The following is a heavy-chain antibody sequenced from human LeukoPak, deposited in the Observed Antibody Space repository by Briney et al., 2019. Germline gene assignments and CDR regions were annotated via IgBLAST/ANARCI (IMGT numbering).Heavy chain of an antibody. CDR3: ARIYDSSDY. Sequence: GGSLGLSCAASGFTFSSYEMNWVRQAPGKGLEWVSYISSSGSTIYYADSVKGRFTISRDNAKNSLYLQMNSLRAEDTAVYYCARIYDSSDYWGQGTLVTVSS. J-gene: IGHJ4*02. D-gene: IGHD3-22*01. CDR2: ISSSGSTI. CDR1: GFTFSSYE. V-gene: IGHV3-48*03.